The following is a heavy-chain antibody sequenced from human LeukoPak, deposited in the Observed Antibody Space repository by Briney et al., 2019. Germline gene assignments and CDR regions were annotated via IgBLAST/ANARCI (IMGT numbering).Heavy chain of an antibody. CDR1: GGSISSGSYY. V-gene: IGHV4-61*02. CDR2: IYTSGST. D-gene: IGHD3-10*01. CDR3: ARGSRGVLAP. Sequence: PSETLSLTCTVSGGSISSGSYYWSWIRQPAGKGLEWIGRIYTSGSTNYNPSLKSRVTISVDTSKNQFSLKLSSVTAADTAVYYCARGSRGVLAPWGQGTLVTVSS. J-gene: IGHJ5*02.